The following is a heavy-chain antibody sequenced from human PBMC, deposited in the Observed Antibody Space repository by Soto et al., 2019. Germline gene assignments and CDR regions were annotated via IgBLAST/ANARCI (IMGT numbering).Heavy chain of an antibody. CDR2: IWYDGSHK. V-gene: IGHV3-33*01. J-gene: IGHJ4*02. CDR1: GFTFTRFG. D-gene: IGHD1-1*01. Sequence: GGSLRLSCGASGFTFTRFGMHWVRQAPGKGLEWVAIIWYDGSHKYYADSVKGRFTISRDNSKNTVSLHMDSLGAEDTAMYYCEAGEQLLYRGRGTPVTVSS. CDR3: EAGEQLLY.